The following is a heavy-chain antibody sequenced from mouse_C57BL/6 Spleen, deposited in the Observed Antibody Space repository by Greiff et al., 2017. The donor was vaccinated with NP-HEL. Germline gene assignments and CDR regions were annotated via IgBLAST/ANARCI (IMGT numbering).Heavy chain of an antibody. V-gene: IGHV1-64*01. CDR1: GYTFTSYW. CDR3: ARKTDYGSSPYAMDY. Sequence: VQLQQSGAELVKPGASVKLSCKASGYTFTSYWMHWVKQRPGQGLEWIGMIHPNSGSTNYNEKFKSKATLTVDKSSSTAYMQLSSLTSEDSAVYYCARKTDYGSSPYAMDYWGQGTSVTVSS. CDR2: IHPNSGST. D-gene: IGHD1-1*01. J-gene: IGHJ4*01.